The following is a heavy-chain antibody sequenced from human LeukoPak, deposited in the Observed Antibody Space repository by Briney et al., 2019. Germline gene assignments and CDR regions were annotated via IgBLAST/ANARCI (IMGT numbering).Heavy chain of an antibody. V-gene: IGHV3-23*01. Sequence: GGSLRLSCAASGFTFSSYGMSWVRQAPGKGLEWVSGISWNSGSIGYADSVKGRFTISRDNAKNSLYLQMTSLRAEDTAVYYCARGSGKITIFGVPYWGQGTLVTVSS. CDR1: GFTFSSYG. CDR2: ISWNSGSI. CDR3: ARGSGKITIFGVPY. J-gene: IGHJ4*02. D-gene: IGHD3-3*01.